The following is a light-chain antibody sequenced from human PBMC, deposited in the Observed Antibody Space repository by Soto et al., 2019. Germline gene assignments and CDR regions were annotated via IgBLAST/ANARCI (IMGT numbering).Light chain of an antibody. J-gene: IGKJ5*01. V-gene: IGKV3-20*01. CDR1: QSVNKNY. CDR2: DAS. CDR3: QQYGSSAIT. Sequence: SPGTLSLSPGERAALSCRASQSVNKNYLAWYQQMPGQAPRLLIYDASSRATGIPDRFGGSGSGTDFTLTISRLEPEDFAVYYCQQYGSSAITFGPGTRLEIK.